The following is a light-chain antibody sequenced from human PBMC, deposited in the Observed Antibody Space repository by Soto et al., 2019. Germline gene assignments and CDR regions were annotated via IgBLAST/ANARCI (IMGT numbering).Light chain of an antibody. CDR1: QSISSW. V-gene: IGKV1-5*01. Sequence: DIQMTQSPSALSASVGDRVTITCRASQSISSWLAWYQQKPGKAPKLLNYDASSLESRVTSRFSDSGSGTEFTLAISGLRPDDFATYYCQQYNTYSYTVGQGTKLEIK. CDR3: QQYNTYSYT. J-gene: IGKJ2*01. CDR2: DAS.